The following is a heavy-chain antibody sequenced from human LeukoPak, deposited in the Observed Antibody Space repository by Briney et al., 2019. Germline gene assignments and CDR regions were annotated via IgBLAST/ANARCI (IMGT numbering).Heavy chain of an antibody. CDR3: ASDRSGGSCYECWFDP. V-gene: IGHV3-7*01. CDR2: IKQDGSEK. J-gene: IGHJ5*02. CDR1: GFTFSSYW. D-gene: IGHD2-15*01. Sequence: GGSLRLSCAASGFTFSSYWMSWVRQAPGKGLELVANIKQDGSEKYYVESVKGRFTISRDNAKNSLYLQMNSLRAEDTAVYYCASDRSGGSCYECWFDPWGQGTLVTVSS.